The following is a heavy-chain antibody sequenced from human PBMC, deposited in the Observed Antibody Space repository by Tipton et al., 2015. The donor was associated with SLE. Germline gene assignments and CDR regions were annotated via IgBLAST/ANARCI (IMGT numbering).Heavy chain of an antibody. J-gene: IGHJ4*02. D-gene: IGHD3-22*01. CDR2: LYAGGST. CDR3: ARQHDTSGYYYI. CDR1: GGSISNYY. V-gene: IGHV4-39*01. Sequence: TLSLTCTVSGGSISNYYWSWIRQSPGQGLEWVGSLYAGGSTYFHPPLKSRASISADASKNHFSLKLNSVTAADTAVYHCARQHDTSGYYYIWGQGTLVTVSS.